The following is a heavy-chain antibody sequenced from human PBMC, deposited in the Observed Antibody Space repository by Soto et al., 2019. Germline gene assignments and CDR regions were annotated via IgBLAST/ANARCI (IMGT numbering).Heavy chain of an antibody. Sequence: GESLKISCECSGYSFTSYWIAWVRQMPGKGLEWMGIIYPGDSDTRYSPSFQGQVTISADKSIRTVYLQWSSLKASDNAMYYCARKELAPHNYYYYGMDVWGQGTTVTVSS. CDR3: ARKELAPHNYYYYGMDV. V-gene: IGHV5-51*01. J-gene: IGHJ6*02. D-gene: IGHD1-26*01. CDR2: IYPGDSDT. CDR1: GYSFTSYW.